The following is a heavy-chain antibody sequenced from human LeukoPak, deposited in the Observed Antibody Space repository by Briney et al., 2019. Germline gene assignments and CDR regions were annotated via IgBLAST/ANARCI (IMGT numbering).Heavy chain of an antibody. CDR1: GFTFSSYA. CDR3: AREYSSSSDLYFDY. D-gene: IGHD6-6*01. CDR2: ISYDGSNK. J-gene: IGHJ4*02. V-gene: IGHV3-30-3*01. Sequence: GGSLRLSCAASGFTFSSYAMHWVRQAPGKGLEWVAVISYDGSNKYYADSVKGRFTISRDNSKNTLYLQMNSPRAEDTAVYYCAREYSSSSDLYFDYWGQGTLVTVSS.